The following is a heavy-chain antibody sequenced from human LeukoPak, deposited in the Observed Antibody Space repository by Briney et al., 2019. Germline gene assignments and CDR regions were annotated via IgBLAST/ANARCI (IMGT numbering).Heavy chain of an antibody. CDR1: GFTFSSYA. CDR3: AREREVRLRRIFDY. J-gene: IGHJ4*02. D-gene: IGHD3-10*01. Sequence: GGSLRLSCAAAGFTFSSYALHWVRQAPGKGLEWVAVISYDGSNKYFADSVKGRFTISRDNSKNTLYLQMNSLRAEDTAIYYCAREREVRLRRIFDYWGQGTLVTVSS. CDR2: ISYDGSNK. V-gene: IGHV3-30-3*01.